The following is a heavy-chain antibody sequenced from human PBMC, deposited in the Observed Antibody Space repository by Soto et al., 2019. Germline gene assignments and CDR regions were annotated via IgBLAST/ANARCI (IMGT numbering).Heavy chain of an antibody. CDR1: GGSISSYY. CDR2: IYYSGST. J-gene: IGHJ5*02. D-gene: IGHD6-19*01. CDR3: ARGVPGIAVGIDP. Sequence: SETLSLTCTVSGGSISSYYWSWIRQPPGKGLEWIGYIYYSGSTNYNPSLKSRVTISVDTSKNQFSLKLSSVTAADTAVYYCARGVPGIAVGIDPWGQGTLVTVSS. V-gene: IGHV4-59*01.